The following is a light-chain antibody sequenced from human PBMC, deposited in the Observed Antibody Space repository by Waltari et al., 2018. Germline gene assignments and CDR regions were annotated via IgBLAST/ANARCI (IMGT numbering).Light chain of an antibody. J-gene: IGLJ2*01. CDR1: SSNIGNNY. CDR2: ENT. Sequence: QSVLTQPPSVSAAPGQKVTISCSGSSSNIGNNYVSWYQQLPGTAPKVLTYENTRRPPGIPARFSGSQSGTSAPLGITGLQTGDEADYYCGTWDNTLTAVVFGGGTKVTVL. V-gene: IGLV1-51*02. CDR3: GTWDNTLTAVV.